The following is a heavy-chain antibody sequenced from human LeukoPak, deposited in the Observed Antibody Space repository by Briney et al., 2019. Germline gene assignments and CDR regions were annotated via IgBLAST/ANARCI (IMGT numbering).Heavy chain of an antibody. CDR2: ISSSSGYK. J-gene: IGHJ4*02. Sequence: GGSLRLSCAASGFTFSSYSVNWVRQAPGKGLERVSSISSSSGYKYYVDSVKGRFTISRDNAKNSLYLQMNSLTAEDTAVYYCARGYDDILTGYYPYYFDSWGQGTLVTVSS. CDR3: ARGYDDILTGYYPYYFDS. V-gene: IGHV3-21*01. CDR1: GFTFSSYS. D-gene: IGHD3-9*01.